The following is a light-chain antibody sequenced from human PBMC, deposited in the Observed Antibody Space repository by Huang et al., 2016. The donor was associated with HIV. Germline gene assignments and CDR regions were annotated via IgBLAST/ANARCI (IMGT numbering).Light chain of an antibody. CDR2: DFS. CDR1: QSLLHSYGKTY. V-gene: IGKV2-29*02. Sequence: IVMTQTPLSLSVTPGQPATIPCKSNQSLLHSYGKTYLYWYLQRPGQSPQLLIYDFSSRFSGVPDRFRGSGSGTDFTLKISRVEAGDVGIYYCMQSTHLRTFGQGTKLEIK. J-gene: IGKJ2*02. CDR3: MQSTHLRT.